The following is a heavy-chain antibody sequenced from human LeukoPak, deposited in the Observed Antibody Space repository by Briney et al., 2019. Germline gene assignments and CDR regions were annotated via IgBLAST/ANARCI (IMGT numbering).Heavy chain of an antibody. V-gene: IGHV3-7*01. CDR2: IKQDGSGK. CDR3: ARDGFLEKWDYYDSSGYSDY. D-gene: IGHD3-22*01. CDR1: GFTFSSYA. J-gene: IGHJ4*02. Sequence: GSLRLSCAASGFTFSSYAMSWVRQAPGKGLEWVANIKQDGSGKYYVDSVKGRFTISRDNAKNSLYLQMNSLRAEDTAVYYCARDGFLEKWDYYDSSGYSDYWGQGTLVTVSS.